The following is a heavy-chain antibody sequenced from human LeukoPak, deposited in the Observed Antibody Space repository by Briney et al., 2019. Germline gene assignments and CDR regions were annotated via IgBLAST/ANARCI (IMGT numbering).Heavy chain of an antibody. CDR2: IKSKTDGGTT. CDR3: TTGGVVVVVAATLADY. Sequence: GGSLRLSCAASGITFSNAWMSWVRQAPGKGLEWVGRIKSKTDGGTTDYAAPVKGRFTISRDDSKNTLYLQMNSLKTEDTAVYYCTTGGVVVVVAATLADYWGQGTLVTVSS. V-gene: IGHV3-15*01. J-gene: IGHJ4*02. D-gene: IGHD2-15*01. CDR1: GITFSNAW.